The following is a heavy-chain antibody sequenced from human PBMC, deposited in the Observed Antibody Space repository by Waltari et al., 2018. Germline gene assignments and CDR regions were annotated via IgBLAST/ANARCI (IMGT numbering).Heavy chain of an antibody. CDR2: MDPNSGST. CDR3: ARDPYTSAWYFDH. V-gene: IGHV1-8*03. Sequence: QVQLVQSGAEVKEAGASVRVSCKASGYSFTSYEINWVRQAAGKGLEWMGWMDPNSGSTGFAQKFQHRVTLTRDASISTAYMELTSLTSEDTAVYYCARDPYTSAWYFDHWGQGTPVTVSS. D-gene: IGHD6-25*01. CDR1: GYSFTSYE. J-gene: IGHJ4*02.